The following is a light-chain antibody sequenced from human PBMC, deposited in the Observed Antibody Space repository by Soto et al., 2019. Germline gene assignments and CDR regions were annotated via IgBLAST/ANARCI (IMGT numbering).Light chain of an antibody. CDR3: QQRHMWPIT. CDR2: DAY. J-gene: IGKJ5*01. CDR1: QSFRGL. V-gene: IGKV3-11*01. Sequence: EVVLTQSPVNLSLSPGERATLSCRASQSFRGLLAWYQQKPGQAPRLVIYDAYNRATGIPPMCIGSGSGTDCTLTISSLEPEDAAVYDCQQRHMWPITFGQGTRLETK.